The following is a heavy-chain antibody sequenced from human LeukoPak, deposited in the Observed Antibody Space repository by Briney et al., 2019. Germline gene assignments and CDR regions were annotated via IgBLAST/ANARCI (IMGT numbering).Heavy chain of an antibody. CDR2: ISSSGSGGRT. D-gene: IGHD1-26*01. CDR1: AFTYSSYA. Sequence: GGSLRLSCAGSAFTYSSYAMSWVRQAPGNGMERNSAISSSGSGGRTYYAGYVKGRFTISRDNSKNTLYLQMNSLRAEDTAVYYCVKGLQWELPLDHWGQGTLVTVSS. J-gene: IGHJ4*02. V-gene: IGHV3-23*01. CDR3: VKGLQWELPLDH.